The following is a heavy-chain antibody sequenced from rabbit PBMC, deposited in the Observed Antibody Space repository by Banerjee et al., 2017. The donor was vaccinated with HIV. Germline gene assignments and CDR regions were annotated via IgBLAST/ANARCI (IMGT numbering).Heavy chain of an antibody. D-gene: IGHD1-1*01. CDR2: INAVTGKA. V-gene: IGHV1S45*01. Sequence: QEQLVESGGGLVKPEGTLKLSCTASGFSFSNKAVMCWVRQAPGKGLEWIACINAVTGKAVYASWAKGRFTFSKTSSTTVTLQVTSLTAADTATYFCARDLAAWNSGSYAFNLWGPGTLVTVS. J-gene: IGHJ4*01. CDR3: ARDLAAWNSGSYAFNL. CDR1: GFSFSNKAV.